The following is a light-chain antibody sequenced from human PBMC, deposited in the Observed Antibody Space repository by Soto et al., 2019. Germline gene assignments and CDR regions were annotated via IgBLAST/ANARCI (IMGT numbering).Light chain of an antibody. CDR1: QSVGRTY. CDR3: QQYATSSLT. V-gene: IGKV3-20*01. J-gene: IGKJ3*01. CDR2: GVS. Sequence: EIVLTQSPGTLSLSPGERATLSCRASQSVGRTYLAWYQQKPGQAPTLLIYGVSSRATGIPERFSGRGSGTDFTLPISRLEPEYFAVYFCQQYATSSLTFGLPTQVDI.